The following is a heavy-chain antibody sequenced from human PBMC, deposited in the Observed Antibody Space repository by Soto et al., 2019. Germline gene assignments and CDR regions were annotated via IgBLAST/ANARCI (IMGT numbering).Heavy chain of an antibody. D-gene: IGHD2-8*02. J-gene: IGHJ5*02. V-gene: IGHV4-34*01. CDR2: INHSGST. Sequence: PSETLSITCAVYGGSFSGYYWSRIRQPPGKRLEWIGEINHSGSTNYIPALKSRLNISVDRSKNHLSLKLSSVTAADTAIYYCAREDFVVLSTDYPLKWFDPWGQGTLVTVSS. CDR1: GGSFSGYY. CDR3: AREDFVVLSTDYPLKWFDP.